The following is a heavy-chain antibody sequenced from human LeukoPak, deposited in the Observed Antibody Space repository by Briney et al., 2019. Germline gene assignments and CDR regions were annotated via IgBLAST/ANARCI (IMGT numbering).Heavy chain of an antibody. V-gene: IGHV4-34*01. J-gene: IGHJ4*02. CDR3: ARNGYCSGGSCYLYYFDY. CDR2: INHSGIT. CDR1: GGSFSGYY. Sequence: SETLSLTCAVYGGSFSGYYWSWSRQPPGKGLEWIGEINHSGITNYNPSLKSRVTISVDTSKNQFSLKLSSVTAADTAVYYCARNGYCSGGSCYLYYFDYWGQGTLVTVSS. D-gene: IGHD2-15*01.